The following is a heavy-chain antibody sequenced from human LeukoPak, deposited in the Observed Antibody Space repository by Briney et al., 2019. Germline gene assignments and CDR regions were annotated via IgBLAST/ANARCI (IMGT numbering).Heavy chain of an antibody. Sequence: ASVKVSCKASGGTFSSYAISWVRQAPGQGLEWMGRIIPILGIANYAQKFQGRVTITADKSTSTAYMELSSLRSEDTAVYYCARESIVGATNFDYWGQGTLDTVSS. J-gene: IGHJ4*02. CDR1: GGTFSSYA. V-gene: IGHV1-69*04. CDR3: ARESIVGATNFDY. D-gene: IGHD1-26*01. CDR2: IIPILGIA.